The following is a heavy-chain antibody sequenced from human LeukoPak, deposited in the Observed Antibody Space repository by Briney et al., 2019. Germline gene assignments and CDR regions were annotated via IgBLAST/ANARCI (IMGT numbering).Heavy chain of an antibody. CDR3: AREANCGGDCYGDKYHYYYMDV. CDR1: GFTFSSYE. J-gene: IGHJ6*03. D-gene: IGHD2-21*02. V-gene: IGHV3-48*03. CDR2: ISSSGSIR. Sequence: GGSLRLSCAASGFTFSSYELNWVRQAPGKGLEWVSYISSSGSIRYYADSVKGRFTISRDNAKNSLYLQMNSLRAEDTAVYYCAREANCGGDCYGDKYHYYYMDVWGKGTTVTISS.